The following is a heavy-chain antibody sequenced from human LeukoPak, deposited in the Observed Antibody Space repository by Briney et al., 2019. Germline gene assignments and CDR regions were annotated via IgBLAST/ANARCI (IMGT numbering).Heavy chain of an antibody. V-gene: IGHV4-59*01. D-gene: IGHD6-25*01. CDR3: ASSLPSGDAFDI. J-gene: IGHJ3*02. Sequence: SETLSLTCTVSGGSISSYYWSWIRQPPGKGLEWIGYIYYSGSTNCNPSLKSRVTISVDTSKNQFSLKLSSVTAADTAVYHCASSLPSGDAFDIWGQGAMVTVSS. CDR2: IYYSGST. CDR1: GGSISSYY.